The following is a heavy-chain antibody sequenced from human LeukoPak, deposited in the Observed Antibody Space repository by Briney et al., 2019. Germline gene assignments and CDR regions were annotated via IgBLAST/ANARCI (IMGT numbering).Heavy chain of an antibody. CDR1: GFTFSSYG. V-gene: IGHV3-30*02. J-gene: IGHJ4*02. CDR2: IRYDGSNK. CDR3: ANFDAGKAAAGTEVDY. D-gene: IGHD6-13*01. Sequence: GGSLRLSCAASGFTFSSYGMHWVRQAPGKGLEWAAFIRYDGSNKYYADSVKGRFTISRDNSKNTLYLQMNSLRAEDTAVYYCANFDAGKAAAGTEVDYWGQGTLVTVSS.